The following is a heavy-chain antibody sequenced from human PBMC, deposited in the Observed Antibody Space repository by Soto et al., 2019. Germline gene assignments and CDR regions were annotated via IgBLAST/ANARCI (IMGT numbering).Heavy chain of an antibody. CDR3: ARRRGTSWSIDL. CDR1: GGSIINYY. CDR2: IYSSGST. J-gene: IGHJ5*02. V-gene: IGHV4-59*08. Sequence: SETLSLTCTVSGGSIINYYWGWIRQTPEKGLEWIGYIYSSGSTNYHPSLKSRVTIFIDVSKNLFSLNLTSVTAADTAVYYCARRRGTSWSIDLWGQGTLVTVSS. D-gene: IGHD6-13*01.